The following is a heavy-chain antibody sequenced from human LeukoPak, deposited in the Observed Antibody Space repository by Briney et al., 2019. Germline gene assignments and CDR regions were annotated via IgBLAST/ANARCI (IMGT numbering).Heavy chain of an antibody. CDR3: AKRAATDAFDI. Sequence: GGSLRLSCAPSVFTFSSYGMHWVRQAPGKGLEWVAVIWYDGSNKYYADSVKGRFTISRDNSKNTLYLQMNSLRAEDTAVYYCAKRAATDAFDIWGQGTMVTVSS. J-gene: IGHJ3*02. V-gene: IGHV3-33*06. CDR1: VFTFSSYG. D-gene: IGHD6-13*01. CDR2: IWYDGSNK.